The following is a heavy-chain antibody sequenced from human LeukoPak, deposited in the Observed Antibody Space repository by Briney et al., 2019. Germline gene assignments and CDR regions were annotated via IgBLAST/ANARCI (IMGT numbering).Heavy chain of an antibody. Sequence: GGSLRLSCVASGFTFNSYAMSWVRQAPGKGLEWVSVFSGSGDNTYYAASMKGRFTISRDNSKNTLYLQMSSLRADDTAVYYCAKCSRVDWLPIDYWGRGTLGTASS. J-gene: IGHJ4*02. V-gene: IGHV3-23*01. CDR1: GFTFNSYA. CDR3: AKCSRVDWLPIDY. D-gene: IGHD3-9*01. CDR2: FSGSGDNT.